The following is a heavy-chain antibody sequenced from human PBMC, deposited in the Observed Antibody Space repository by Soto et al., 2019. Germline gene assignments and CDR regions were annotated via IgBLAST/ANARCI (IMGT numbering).Heavy chain of an antibody. V-gene: IGHV3-33*06. CDR1: GFSFSTYA. Sequence: QVQLVESGGAVVQPGRSLRLSCAASGFSFSTYAMHWVRQAPGKGLEWLAVTWYDGNDKYYGDSVKGRYTISRDNSQNTLYLQMNSLRVEDTAVYYCAKDRGSGRSVYYYMDVWGKGTTVTVSS. J-gene: IGHJ6*03. D-gene: IGHD3-10*01. CDR2: TWYDGNDK. CDR3: AKDRGSGRSVYYYMDV.